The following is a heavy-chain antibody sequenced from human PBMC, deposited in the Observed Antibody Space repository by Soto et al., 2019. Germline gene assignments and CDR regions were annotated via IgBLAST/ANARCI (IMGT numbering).Heavy chain of an antibody. CDR1: GGTFSSYA. V-gene: IGHV1-69*06. CDR2: IIPIFGTA. D-gene: IGHD5-12*01. CDR3: ARDLVEMATITHYYYYGMDV. J-gene: IGHJ6*02. Sequence: SVKVSCKASGGTFSSYAISWVRQAPGQGLEWMGGIIPIFGTANYAQKFQGRATITADKSTSTAYMELSSLRSEDTAVYYCARDLVEMATITHYYYYGMDVWGQGTTVTVSS.